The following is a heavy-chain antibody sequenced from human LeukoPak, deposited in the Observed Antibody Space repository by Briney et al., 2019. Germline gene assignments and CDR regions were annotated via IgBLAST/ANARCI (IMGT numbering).Heavy chain of an antibody. J-gene: IGHJ4*02. Sequence: GRSLRLSCAASGFTFSSYGMHWVRQAPGKGLEWVAVIWYDGSNKYYADSVKGRFTISRDNSKNTLYLQMNSLRAEDTAVYYCARGSSSWTDSGIFDYWGQGTLVTVSS. D-gene: IGHD6-13*01. CDR1: GFTFSSYG. V-gene: IGHV3-33*01. CDR3: ARGSSSWTDSGIFDY. CDR2: IWYDGSNK.